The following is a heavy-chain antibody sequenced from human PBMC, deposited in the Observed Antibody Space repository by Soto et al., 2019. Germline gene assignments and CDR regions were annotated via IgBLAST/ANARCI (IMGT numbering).Heavy chain of an antibody. D-gene: IGHD3-3*01. CDR2: INHSGST. Sequence: ASENLFLTCAVYGGSFSGYYWGWVPPPPGTGAGWIGEINHSGSTNYNPSLKSRVTISVDTSKNQFSLKLSSVTAADTAVYYCARARITIFGVVIAPRRNWFDPWGQGTLVTVSS. J-gene: IGHJ5*02. CDR3: ARARITIFGVVIAPRRNWFDP. CDR1: GGSFSGYY. V-gene: IGHV4-34*01.